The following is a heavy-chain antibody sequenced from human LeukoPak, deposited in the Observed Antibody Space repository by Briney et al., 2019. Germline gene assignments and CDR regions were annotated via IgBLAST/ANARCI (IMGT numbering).Heavy chain of an antibody. CDR1: GGSIGSGSYY. V-gene: IGHV4-61*02. J-gene: IGHJ6*03. CDR3: ARGEQQLVWRYDCYCMDV. CDR2: IYTSGST. D-gene: IGHD6-13*01. Sequence: SQTLSLTCTVSGGSIGSGSYYWSWIRQPAGKGLEWIGRIYTSGSTNYNPSLKSRVTISVDTSKNQFSLKLSSVTAADTAVYYCARGEQQLVWRYDCYCMDVWGKGTTVTVSS.